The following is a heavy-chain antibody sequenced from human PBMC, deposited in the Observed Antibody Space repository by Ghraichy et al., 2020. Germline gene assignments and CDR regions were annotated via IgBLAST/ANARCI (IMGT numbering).Heavy chain of an antibody. Sequence: ASVKVSCKASGYTFTSYGISWVRQAPGQGLEWMGWISAYNGNTNYAQKLQGRVTMTTDTSTSTAYMELRSLRSDDTAVYYCARDGDCSSTSCPYYYYGMDVWGQGTTVTVSS. V-gene: IGHV1-18*04. CDR1: GYTFTSYG. J-gene: IGHJ6*02. CDR2: ISAYNGNT. D-gene: IGHD2-2*01. CDR3: ARDGDCSSTSCPYYYYGMDV.